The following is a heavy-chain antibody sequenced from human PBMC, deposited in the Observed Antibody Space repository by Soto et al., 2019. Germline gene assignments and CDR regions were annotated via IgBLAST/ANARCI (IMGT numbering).Heavy chain of an antibody. D-gene: IGHD3-16*02. CDR2: VSANSDYA. CDR3: AKVPSQYIWGSYLRYYAY. V-gene: IGHV3-23*01. Sequence: EVQILESGGGLVQPGGSLRLSCAASGFTFSNYAMTWVRQAPGRGLEWVSAVSANSDYAYYADSVKDRFTISKDNSKNTLYLQMGSLRAEDTAVYYCAKVPSQYIWGSYLRYYAYWGQGTLVTVSS. J-gene: IGHJ4*02. CDR1: GFTFSNYA.